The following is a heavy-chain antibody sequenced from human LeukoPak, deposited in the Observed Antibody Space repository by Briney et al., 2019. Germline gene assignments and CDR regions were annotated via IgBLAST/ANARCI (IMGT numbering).Heavy chain of an antibody. V-gene: IGHV4-4*07. CDR2: INTSGTI. D-gene: IGHD2-2*01. Sequence: SETLSLTCSVSGDSISSKYWTWIRQPAGKRLEWIVRINTSGTITYNASLKSRVTMSIDTSKNQFSLKLTSVTAADTAMYFCARLRYQSTNCACNYYMDVWGKGTTVTVSS. J-gene: IGHJ6*03. CDR3: ARLRYQSTNCACNYYMDV. CDR1: GDSISSKY.